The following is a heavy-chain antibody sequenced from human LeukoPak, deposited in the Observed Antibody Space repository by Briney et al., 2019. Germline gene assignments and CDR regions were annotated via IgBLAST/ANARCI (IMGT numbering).Heavy chain of an antibody. CDR2: ISGSGGST. Sequence: GGSLRLSCAASGFTFSSYAMSWVRQAPGKGLEWVSAISGSGGSTYYADSVKGRFTISRDNSKNTLYLQMNSLRAEDTAVYYCAKMSSSDYYDFWSGYYIPYYFAYWGQRTLVTVSS. V-gene: IGHV3-23*01. J-gene: IGHJ4*02. CDR1: GFTFSSYA. CDR3: AKMSSSDYYDFWSGYYIPYYFAY. D-gene: IGHD3-3*01.